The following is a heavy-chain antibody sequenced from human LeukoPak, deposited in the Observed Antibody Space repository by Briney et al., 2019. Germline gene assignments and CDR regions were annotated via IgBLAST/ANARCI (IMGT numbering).Heavy chain of an antibody. Sequence: PSETLSLTCTVSGGSISSYYWSWIRQPPGKGLEWIGYIYYSGSSNYNPSLKSRVSLSLDTSKNQFSLKLSSVTAADTAVYFCARGISRAKTDYWGQGTLVTVSS. CDR3: ARGISRAKTDY. J-gene: IGHJ4*02. CDR2: IYYSGSS. CDR1: GGSISSYY. V-gene: IGHV4-59*01.